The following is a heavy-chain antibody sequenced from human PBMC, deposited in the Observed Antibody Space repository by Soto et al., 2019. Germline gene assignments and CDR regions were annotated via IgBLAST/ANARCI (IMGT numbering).Heavy chain of an antibody. CDR1: GFIFGNYA. Sequence: EEQLLESGGDFVQPGRSLRLSCVGSGFIFGNYAMSWVRQAPGKGLEWVSSITGIDGRTYYADSVKGRFTISRDNPKNTLYLQMNNLRAEDTAMFYCAKDRGPYCSGGICYPPSWFDPWGQGTLVTVSS. V-gene: IGHV3-23*01. CDR2: ITGIDGRT. J-gene: IGHJ5*02. CDR3: AKDRGPYCSGGICYPPSWFDP. D-gene: IGHD2-15*01.